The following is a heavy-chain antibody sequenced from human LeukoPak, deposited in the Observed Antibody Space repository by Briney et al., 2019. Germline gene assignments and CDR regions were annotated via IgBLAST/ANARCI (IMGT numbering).Heavy chain of an antibody. CDR2: IWSSGSGI. D-gene: IGHD3-9*01. CDR3: ARDHDWAFDY. Sequence: GGSLRLSCAASGFTFSSYWMSWVRQAPGKGLEWISHIWSSGSGIWYADSVKGRFTISRDSAKNSLYLQMNSLRAEDTAVYYCARDHDWAFDYWGQGTLVTVSS. J-gene: IGHJ4*02. CDR1: GFTFSSYW. V-gene: IGHV3-48*01.